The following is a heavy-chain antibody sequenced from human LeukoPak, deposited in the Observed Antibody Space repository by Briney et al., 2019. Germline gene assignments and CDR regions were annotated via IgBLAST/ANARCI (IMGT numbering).Heavy chain of an antibody. CDR2: INPNSGAT. D-gene: IGHD3-22*01. V-gene: IGHV1-2*02. CDR3: ARVRRFDDSTGYYYYFDF. J-gene: IGHJ4*02. Sequence: GASVKVSCKASGYTFIGYYMHWVRQAPGQGLEWVGWINPNSGATNYAQKFQGRVTKTRDTSISTAYMELSSLRSDDTAVFYCARVRRFDDSTGYYYYFDFWGQGTLVTVSS. CDR1: GYTFIGYY.